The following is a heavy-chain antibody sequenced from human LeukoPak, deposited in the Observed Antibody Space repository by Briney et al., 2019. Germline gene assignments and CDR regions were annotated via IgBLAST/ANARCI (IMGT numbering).Heavy chain of an antibody. CDR3: ARRGGVYFDNTGYYYFDY. D-gene: IGHD3-22*01. CDR2: IYYSGST. CDR1: GGSINTRTSS. V-gene: IGHV4-39*01. Sequence: PSETLSLTCTVSGGSINTRTSSWAWIRQTPGKGLEWIGSIYYSGSTFYNPSLKSRLTISVDTSKNQFSLRLSFVTAADTAVFYCARRGGVYFDNTGYYYFDYWGQGTLVTVSS. J-gene: IGHJ4*02.